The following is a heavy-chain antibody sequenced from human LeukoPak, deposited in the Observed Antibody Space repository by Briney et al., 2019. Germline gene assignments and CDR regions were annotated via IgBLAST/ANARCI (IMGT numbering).Heavy chain of an antibody. D-gene: IGHD6-19*01. CDR3: ARDKEVAVAGQLDY. Sequence: SVKVSCKASGGTFSSYAVSWVRQAPGQGLEWMGGIIPILGTANYAQKFQGRVTITADESTSTAYMELSSLRSEDTAVYYCARDKEVAVAGQLDYWGQGTLVTVSS. CDR2: IIPILGTA. J-gene: IGHJ4*02. V-gene: IGHV1-69*13. CDR1: GGTFSSYA.